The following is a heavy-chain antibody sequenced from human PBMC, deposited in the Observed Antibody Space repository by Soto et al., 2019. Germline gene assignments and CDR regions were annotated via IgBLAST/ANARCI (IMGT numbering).Heavy chain of an antibody. J-gene: IGHJ4*02. CDR3: ASLISRDGYTSFDY. Sequence: SETLSLTCAVSGGSISSYSWTWIRQPPGKGLEWVGYILHSGSTYYNPSLKSRVIISVDRSKNQFFLKLMSVTAAETAIYYCASLISRDGYTSFDYWGQGAMVTVSS. CDR2: ILHSGST. V-gene: IGHV4-30-2*01. CDR1: GGSISSYS. D-gene: IGHD5-12*01.